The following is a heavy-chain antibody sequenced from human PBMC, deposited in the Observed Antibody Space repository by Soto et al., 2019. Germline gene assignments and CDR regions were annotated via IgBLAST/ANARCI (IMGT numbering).Heavy chain of an antibody. CDR3: ARKVATINFDH. J-gene: IGHJ4*02. Sequence: QVQVVQSGTEVKKPGASVKVSCKASGYMLTDYYMNWVRQAPGRGLEWMGWINPDTGCSMYDQKFQGRATMTRDTAINTAYVELSRLQSDGTAMYYCARKVATINFDHWGQGTLVTVSS. D-gene: IGHD5-12*01. CDR2: INPDTGCS. V-gene: IGHV1-2*02. CDR1: GYMLTDYY.